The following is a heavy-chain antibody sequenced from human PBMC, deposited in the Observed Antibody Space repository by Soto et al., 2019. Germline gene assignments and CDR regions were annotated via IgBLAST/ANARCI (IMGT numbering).Heavy chain of an antibody. D-gene: IGHD3-10*01. CDR1: GYTFTSYG. V-gene: IGHV1-18*01. Sequence: QDQLVQSGAEVKKPGASVKVSCKASGYTFTSYGISWVRQAPGQGLEWMGWISAYNGNTNYAQKLQGRVTMTTDTSRSTAYMELRSLRSDDTAVYYCARDPYLDLWFGESTYYYYGMDVWGQGTTVTVSS. CDR3: ARDPYLDLWFGESTYYYYGMDV. CDR2: ISAYNGNT. J-gene: IGHJ6*02.